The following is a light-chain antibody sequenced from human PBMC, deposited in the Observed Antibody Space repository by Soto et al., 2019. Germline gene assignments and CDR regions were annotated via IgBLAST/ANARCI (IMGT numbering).Light chain of an antibody. V-gene: IGKV3-11*01. CDR1: QSVSSS. Sequence: EIVLTQSPDTLSLSPGERATLSCRASQSVSSSLAWYQQKPGQAPRLLIYDASNRATGIPARFSGSGSGTYFTLTISSLEPEDFAVYYCQQRSNWPPEFTFGPGTKVDIK. J-gene: IGKJ3*01. CDR2: DAS. CDR3: QQRSNWPPEFT.